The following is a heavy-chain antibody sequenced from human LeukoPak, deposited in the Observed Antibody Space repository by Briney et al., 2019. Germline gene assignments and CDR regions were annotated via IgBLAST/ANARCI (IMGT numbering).Heavy chain of an antibody. J-gene: IGHJ4*02. CDR2: ISAYNGNT. D-gene: IGHD3-22*01. V-gene: IGHV1-18*01. Sequence: ASVKVSCKASGYTFTSYGISWVRQAPGQGLEWMGWISAYNGNTNYAQKLQGRVTMTTGTSTSTAYMELRSLRSDDTAVYYCAREGEYYYDSSGYYLDYWGQGTLVTVSS. CDR3: AREGEYYYDSSGYYLDY. CDR1: GYTFTSYG.